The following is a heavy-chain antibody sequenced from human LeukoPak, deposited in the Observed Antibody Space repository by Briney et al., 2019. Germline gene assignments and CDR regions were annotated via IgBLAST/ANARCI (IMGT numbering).Heavy chain of an antibody. CDR1: GFSFSTYG. J-gene: IGHJ4*02. CDR2: IWYDGSNK. V-gene: IGHV3-33*01. Sequence: GGSLSLSCAASGFSFSTYGMHWVRQAPGKGLEWVAVIWYDGSNKYYADSVKGRFTISRDNSKNTLYLQMNSLRAEDTAVYYCARDLEGGYQLLKYWGQGTLVTVSS. D-gene: IGHD2-2*01. CDR3: ARDLEGGYQLLKY.